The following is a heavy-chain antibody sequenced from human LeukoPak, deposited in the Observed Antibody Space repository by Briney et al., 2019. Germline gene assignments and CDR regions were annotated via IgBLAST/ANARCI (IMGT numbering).Heavy chain of an antibody. J-gene: IGHJ3*02. D-gene: IGHD3-22*01. CDR3: APALDSSGYNGDAFDI. V-gene: IGHV4-59*01. CDR2: IYYSGST. Sequence: SETLSLTCTVSGGSISSYYWSWIRQPPGKGLEWIGDIYYSGSTNYNPSLKSRVTISVDTSKNQFSLKLSSVTAADTAVYYCAPALDSSGYNGDAFDIWGQGTMVTVSS. CDR1: GGSISSYY.